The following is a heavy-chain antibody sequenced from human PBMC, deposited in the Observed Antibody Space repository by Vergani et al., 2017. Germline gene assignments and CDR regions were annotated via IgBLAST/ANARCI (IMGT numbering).Heavy chain of an antibody. J-gene: IGHJ4*02. CDR3: ARDPDSSSWYAGPDY. Sequence: QVQLVESGGGVVQPGRSLRLSCAASGFTFSSYAMHWVRQAPGKGLEWVAVISYDGSNKYYADSVKGRFTISRDNSKNTRYLEMSSLRAEDTAVDYCARDPDSSSWYAGPDYWGQGTLVTVSS. D-gene: IGHD6-13*01. CDR2: ISYDGSNK. CDR1: GFTFSSYA. V-gene: IGHV3-30*15.